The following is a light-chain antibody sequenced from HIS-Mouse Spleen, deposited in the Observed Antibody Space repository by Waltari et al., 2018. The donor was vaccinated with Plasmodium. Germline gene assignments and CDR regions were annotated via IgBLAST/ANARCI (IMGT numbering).Light chain of an antibody. Sequence: DIQITQSPSSVTASVGDTVTITCRASQSISSWLAWYQQKPGKAPKHLIYAASSLQSWVPSRFSGSGSGTDFTLTISSLQPEDFATYYCQQANSFPWTFGQGTKVEIK. CDR2: AAS. J-gene: IGKJ1*01. V-gene: IGKV1-12*01. CDR3: QQANSFPWT. CDR1: QSISSW.